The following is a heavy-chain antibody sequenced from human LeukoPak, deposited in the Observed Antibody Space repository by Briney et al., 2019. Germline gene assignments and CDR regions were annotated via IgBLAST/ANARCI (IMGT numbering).Heavy chain of an antibody. D-gene: IGHD7-27*01. J-gene: IGHJ4*02. CDR3: AKDGNWARFEN. CDR2: ITGSGGTT. V-gene: IGHV3-23*01. Sequence: GGSLRLSCAASGFAFSYYGMNWVRQAPGKGLEWVSGITGSGGTTYYADSVKGRFTISRDNSKNTLYLQMNSPRAEDTAAYYCAKDGNWARFENWGQGTLVTVYS. CDR1: GFAFSYYG.